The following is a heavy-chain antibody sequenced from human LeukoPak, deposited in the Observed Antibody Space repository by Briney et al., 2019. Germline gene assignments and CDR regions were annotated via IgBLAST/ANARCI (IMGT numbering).Heavy chain of an antibody. CDR3: ARAYCSSTSCYAPLGD. Sequence: ASVKASCKASGYTFTDYYIHWVRQAPGQGLEWMGWINPNSGDTKSAQKLQGRLTMTRDTSITTAYMDLSRLTSDDTAVYYCARAYCSSTSCYAPLGDWGQGTLVTVSS. J-gene: IGHJ4*02. V-gene: IGHV1-2*02. CDR1: GYTFTDYY. D-gene: IGHD2-2*01. CDR2: INPNSGDT.